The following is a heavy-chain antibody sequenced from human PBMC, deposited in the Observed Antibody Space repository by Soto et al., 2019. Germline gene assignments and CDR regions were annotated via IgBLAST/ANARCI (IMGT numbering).Heavy chain of an antibody. D-gene: IGHD4-4*01. CDR2: ISYDGSNK. J-gene: IGHJ6*02. Sequence: QVQLVESGGGVVQPGRSLRLSCAASGFTFSSYAMHGVRQAPGKGLEWVAVISYDGSNKYYADSVKGRFTISRDNSKNTLYLQMNSLRAEDTAVYYCAREDQGLQYYYGMDVCGQGTTVTVSS. CDR3: AREDQGLQYYYGMDV. CDR1: GFTFSSYA. V-gene: IGHV3-30-3*01.